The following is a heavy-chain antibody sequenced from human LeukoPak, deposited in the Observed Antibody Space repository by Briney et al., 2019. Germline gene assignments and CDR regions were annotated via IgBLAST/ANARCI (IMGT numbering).Heavy chain of an antibody. V-gene: IGHV6-1*01. J-gene: IGHJ3*02. D-gene: IGHD3-16*01. CDR3: ARDKLRGGGANVLDAFDI. CDR1: GDSVSSNSAA. CDR2: TYYRSKWYN. Sequence: SQTLSLTCAISGDSVSSNSAAWNWIRQSPSRGLEWLGRTYYRSKWYNDYAVSVKSRITINPDTSKNQFSLQLNSVTPEDTAVYYCARDKLRGGGANVLDAFDIWGQGTMVTVSS.